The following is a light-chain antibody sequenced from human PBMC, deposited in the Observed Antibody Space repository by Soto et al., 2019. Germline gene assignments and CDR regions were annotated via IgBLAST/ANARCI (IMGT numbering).Light chain of an antibody. CDR1: QSVSSS. CDR2: GTS. Sequence: EIVLTQSPATLSVSPGERATLSCRASQSVSSSLAWYQQKPGQAPRLLIYGTSTRATGIPARFSGSGSGTEFTLTISSLQSEDFAVYYCQQYDNWPPITFGQGTRLEIK. CDR3: QQYDNWPPIT. V-gene: IGKV3-15*01. J-gene: IGKJ5*01.